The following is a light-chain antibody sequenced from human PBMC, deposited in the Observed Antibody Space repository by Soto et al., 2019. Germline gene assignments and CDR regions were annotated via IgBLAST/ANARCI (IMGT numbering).Light chain of an antibody. CDR2: CAS. CDR3: QQDNIRPPYT. V-gene: IGKV3-15*01. Sequence: EIVMTQSPATLSVSPGERATLSCRASQSVSSNLAWYQQKPGQAPRLLIDCASTRDTGNPSRFSGSGSGTEFTCTISSLQSEDVAVYYCQQDNIRPPYTFGPGTKLEIK. CDR1: QSVSSN. J-gene: IGKJ2*01.